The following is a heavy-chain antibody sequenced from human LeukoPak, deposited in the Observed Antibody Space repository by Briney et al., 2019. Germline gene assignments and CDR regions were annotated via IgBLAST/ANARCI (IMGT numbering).Heavy chain of an antibody. CDR3: ARADMVRGVGLFFDRNWFDP. J-gene: IGHJ5*02. CDR2: IIPIFGTA. CDR1: GGTFSSYA. D-gene: IGHD3-10*01. V-gene: IGHV1-69*05. Sequence: ASVKVSCKASGGTFSSYAISWVRQAPGQGLEWMGGIIPIFGTANYAQKFQGRVTMTRDTSIRTAYMELSRLRSDDTAVYYCARADMVRGVGLFFDRNWFDPWGQGTLVTVSS.